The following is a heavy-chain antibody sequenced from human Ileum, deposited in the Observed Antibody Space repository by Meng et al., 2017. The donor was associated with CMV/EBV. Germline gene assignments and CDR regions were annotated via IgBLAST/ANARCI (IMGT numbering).Heavy chain of an antibody. D-gene: IGHD1-26*01. CDR2: VSDDGSTI. J-gene: IGHJ4*02. V-gene: IGHV3-74*01. CDR3: ARCRAWACFDS. CDR1: GFTFSNSW. Sequence: EVHLVESGGGLAQPGGSLRLSCAASGFTFSNSWMHWVRQAPGKGLVWVSRVSDDGSTINYADSVKGRFTVSRDNAKNTLYLQMNSLRAEDTAMYYCARCRAWACFDSWGQGALVTVSS.